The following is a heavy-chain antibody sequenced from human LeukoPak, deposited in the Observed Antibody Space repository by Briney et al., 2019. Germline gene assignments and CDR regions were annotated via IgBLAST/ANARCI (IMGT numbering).Heavy chain of an antibody. CDR3: ARDQRSGGYYYYKEPYYFDY. J-gene: IGHJ4*02. Sequence: GGSLRLSCAASGFTFSSYSMNWARQAPGKGLEWVSSISSSSSYIYYADSVKGRFTISRDNAKNSLYLQMNSLRAEDTAVYYCARDQRSGGYYYYKEPYYFDYWGQGTLVTVSS. V-gene: IGHV3-21*01. CDR1: GFTFSSYS. CDR2: ISSSSSYI. D-gene: IGHD3-22*01.